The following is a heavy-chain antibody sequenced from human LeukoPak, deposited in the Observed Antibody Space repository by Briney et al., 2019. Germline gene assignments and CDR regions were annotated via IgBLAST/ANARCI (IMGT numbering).Heavy chain of an antibody. CDR1: GGSISSSSYY. J-gene: IGHJ3*02. CDR2: IYYSGST. Sequence: PSETLSLTCTVSGGSISSSSYYWGWIRQPPGKGLEWIGSIYYSGSTYYNPSLKSRVTISVDTSKNQFSLKLSSVTAADTAVYYCAREVVGSGSYLAQTDAFDIWGQGTMVTVSS. CDR3: AREVVGSGSYLAQTDAFDI. V-gene: IGHV4-39*07. D-gene: IGHD3-10*01.